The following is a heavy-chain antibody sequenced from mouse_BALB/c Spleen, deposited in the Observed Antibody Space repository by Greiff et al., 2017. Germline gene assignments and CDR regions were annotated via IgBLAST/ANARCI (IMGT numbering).Heavy chain of an antibody. J-gene: IGHJ4*01. V-gene: IGHV1-9*01. Sequence: QVQLQQSGPELVKPGASVKISCKASGYAFSSSWMNWVKQRPGHGLEWIGEILPGSGSTNYNEKFKGKATFTADTSSNTAYMQLSSLTSEDSAVYYCARWRDVSSNYYAMDYWGQGTSVTVSS. CDR1: GYAFSSSW. D-gene: IGHD1-1*01. CDR2: ILPGSGST. CDR3: ARWRDVSSNYYAMDY.